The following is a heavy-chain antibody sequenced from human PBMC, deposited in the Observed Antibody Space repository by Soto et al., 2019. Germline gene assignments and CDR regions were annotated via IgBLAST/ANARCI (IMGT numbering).Heavy chain of an antibody. CDR3: ARAKGMEENYYYYGMDI. CDR2: INGGTGQT. D-gene: IGHD1-1*01. Sequence: ASVKVSCKASGYTFSTYAMHWVRQAPGQSLEWMGWINGGTGQTRYSQRFQDRVTITRDTSAKTTYMDLTSLRSEDTAVYYCARAKGMEENYYYYGMDIWGQGTTVTVYS. CDR1: GYTFSTYA. V-gene: IGHV1-3*01. J-gene: IGHJ6*02.